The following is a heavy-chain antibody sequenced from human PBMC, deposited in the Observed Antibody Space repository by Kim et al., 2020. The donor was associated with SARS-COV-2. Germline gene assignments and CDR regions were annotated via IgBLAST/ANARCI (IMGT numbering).Heavy chain of an antibody. J-gene: IGHJ6*02. Sequence: SETLSLTCTVSGGSISSYYWSWIRQPPGKGLEWIGYIYYSGSTNYNPSLKSRVTISVDTSKNQFSLKLSSVTEADTAVYYCARADAYCGGDCYPQGGGRHDYYYYGMDVWGQGTTVTVSS. CDR2: IYYSGST. D-gene: IGHD2-21*01. V-gene: IGHV4-59*13. CDR3: ARADAYCGGDCYPQGGGRHDYYYYGMDV. CDR1: GGSISSYY.